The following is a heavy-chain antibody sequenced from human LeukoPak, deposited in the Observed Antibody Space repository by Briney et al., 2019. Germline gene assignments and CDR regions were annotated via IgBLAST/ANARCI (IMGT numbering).Heavy chain of an antibody. J-gene: IGHJ4*02. CDR3: ARQSFAPLQVGPETPIES. CDR2: VSHDGIT. Sequence: SETLSLTCTVSGGSINSALYYWAWIRQTPEQQLEWIGSVSHDGITKYSPSLGGRVSLSADTSKNAFFTEVHSVTAADTAVYYCARQSFAPLQVGPETPIESWGQGTLVTVSS. V-gene: IGHV4-39*01. CDR1: GGSINSALYY. D-gene: IGHD1-26*01.